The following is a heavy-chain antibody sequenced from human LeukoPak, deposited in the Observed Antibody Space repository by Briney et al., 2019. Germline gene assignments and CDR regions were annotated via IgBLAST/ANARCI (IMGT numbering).Heavy chain of an antibody. D-gene: IGHD3-22*01. CDR1: GFTFSSYA. Sequence: GGSLRLSCAASGFTFSSYAMSWVRQAPGKGLEWVSAISGSGGSTYYADSVKGRCTISRDNSKNTLYLQMNSLRAEDTAVYYCAKEGYYYDSSGYNYYYGMDVWGQGTTVTVSS. V-gene: IGHV3-23*01. J-gene: IGHJ6*02. CDR3: AKEGYYYDSSGYNYYYGMDV. CDR2: ISGSGGST.